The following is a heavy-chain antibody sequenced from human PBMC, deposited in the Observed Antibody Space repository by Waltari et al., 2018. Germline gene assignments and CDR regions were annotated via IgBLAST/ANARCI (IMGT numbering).Heavy chain of an antibody. V-gene: IGHV4-59*08. CDR3: ARGGHYDAVTSFYSDALHV. CDR1: GGSMDSYF. CDR2: VYYSGGS. J-gene: IGHJ3*01. Sequence: QVQLQESGPGLVKPSATLSLTCVVSGGSMDSYFWTWPRQPPGKGLEWIGYVYYSGGSKYNTSLESRVTISADTSRNEVSLSLTSVTAADTAVYFCARGGHYDAVTSFYSDALHVWGRGTTVIVSS. D-gene: IGHD3-3*01.